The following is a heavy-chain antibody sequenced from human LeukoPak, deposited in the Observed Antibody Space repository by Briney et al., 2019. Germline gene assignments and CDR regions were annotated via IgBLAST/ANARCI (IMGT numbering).Heavy chain of an antibody. V-gene: IGHV3-30*02. J-gene: IGHJ4*02. Sequence: GGSLRLSCAGSGFSFSSYGMHWVRQAPGKGLEWMAFIRSDGSNKYYADSVKGRFTISRDNSKNTLYLQMNSLRAEDTAVYYCAKGPYGDYYDSSGYYYCWGQGTLVTVSS. CDR1: GFSFSSYG. D-gene: IGHD3-22*01. CDR3: AKGPYGDYYDSSGYYYC. CDR2: IRSDGSNK.